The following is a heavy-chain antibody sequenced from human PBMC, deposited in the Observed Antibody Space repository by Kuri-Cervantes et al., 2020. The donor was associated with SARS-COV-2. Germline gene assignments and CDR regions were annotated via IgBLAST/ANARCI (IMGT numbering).Heavy chain of an antibody. CDR1: GFTFSSYG. V-gene: IGHV3-30*02. J-gene: IGHJ4*02. Sequence: GESLKIPFAASGFTFSSYGMHWVRQAPGKGLEWVAFIRYDGSNKYYADSVKGRFTISRDDSKNMAYLQMNSLRAEDTVVYYCAKDRVYGDYQYFDYWGQGTLVTVSS. CDR3: AKDRVYGDYQYFDY. D-gene: IGHD4-17*01. CDR2: IRYDGSNK.